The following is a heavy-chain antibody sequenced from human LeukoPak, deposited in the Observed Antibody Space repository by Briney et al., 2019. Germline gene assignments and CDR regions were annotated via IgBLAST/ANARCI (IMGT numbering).Heavy chain of an antibody. J-gene: IGHJ4*02. V-gene: IGHV1-2*02. CDR3: ARAAWDSSGWYGTLFDY. D-gene: IGHD6-19*01. CDR1: GYTFTGYY. CDR2: INHNSGGT. Sequence: PWASVKVSCKASGYTFTGYYMHWVRQAPGQGLEWMGWINHNSGGTNYAQKFQGRVTMTRDTSISTAYMELSRLRSDDTAVYYCARAAWDSSGWYGTLFDYWGQGTLVTVSS.